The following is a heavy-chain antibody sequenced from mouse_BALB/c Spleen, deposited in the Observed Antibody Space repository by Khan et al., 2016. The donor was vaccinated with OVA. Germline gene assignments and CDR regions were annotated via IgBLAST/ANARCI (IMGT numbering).Heavy chain of an antibody. CDR1: GYSITSDYA. V-gene: IGHV3-2*02. Sequence: EVELVESGPGLVKPSQSLSLTCTVTGYSITSDYAWNWIRQFPGNKLEWMGYISYSGSTSYHPSLRSRISITRDTSKNQFFLQLNSVTTEDTATFYGARQNYYGYAIDYWGQGTSVTVSS. J-gene: IGHJ4*01. D-gene: IGHD1-1*01. CDR3: ARQNYYGYAIDY. CDR2: ISYSGST.